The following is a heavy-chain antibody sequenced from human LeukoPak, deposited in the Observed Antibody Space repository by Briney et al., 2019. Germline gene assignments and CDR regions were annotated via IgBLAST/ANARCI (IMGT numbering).Heavy chain of an antibody. CDR2: INHSGST. CDR1: GGSFSGYY. Sequence: PSETLSLTCAVYGGSFSGYYWSWIRQPPGKGLEWIGEINHSGSTNYNPSLKSRVTISVDTSKNQFSLKLSSVTAADTAVYYCARSYYYDSSGYYYDSWGQGTPVTVSS. J-gene: IGHJ4*02. D-gene: IGHD3-22*01. V-gene: IGHV4-34*01. CDR3: ARSYYYDSSGYYYDS.